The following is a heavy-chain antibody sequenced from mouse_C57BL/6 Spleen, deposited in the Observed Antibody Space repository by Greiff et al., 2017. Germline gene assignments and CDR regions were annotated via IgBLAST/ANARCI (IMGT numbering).Heavy chain of an antibody. CDR1: GYTFTSYW. J-gene: IGHJ4*01. CDR2: IYPGSGST. D-gene: IGHD1-1*01. Sequence: VQLQQSGAELVKPGASVKMSCKASGYTFTSYWITWVKQRPGQGLEWIGDIYPGSGSTNYNEKFKSKATLTVDTSASTAYMQLSSLTSEDAEVYYGARGDGSSYFYAMDYWGQGASVTVAS. CDR3: ARGDGSSYFYAMDY. V-gene: IGHV1-55*01.